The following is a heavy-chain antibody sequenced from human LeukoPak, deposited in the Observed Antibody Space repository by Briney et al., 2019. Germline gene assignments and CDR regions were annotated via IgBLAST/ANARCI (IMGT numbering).Heavy chain of an antibody. CDR3: ASQGTRVPATLYYYYGMDV. CDR2: ISAYNGNT. Sequence: ASVKVSCKPSGYTFTSYGISWVRQAPGQGLEWMGWISAYNGNTNYAQKLQGRVTMTTDTSTSTAYMELRSLRSDDTAVYYCASQGTRVPATLYYYYGMDVWGQGTTVTVSS. CDR1: GYTFTSYG. J-gene: IGHJ6*02. D-gene: IGHD2-2*01. V-gene: IGHV1-18*01.